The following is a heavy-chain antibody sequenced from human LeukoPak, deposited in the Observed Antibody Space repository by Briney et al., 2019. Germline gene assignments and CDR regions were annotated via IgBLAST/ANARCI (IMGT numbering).Heavy chain of an antibody. Sequence: SETLSLTCTVSGGSISSSSYYWGWIRQPPGKGLEWIGEINHSGSTNYNPSLKSRVTISVDTSKNQFSLKLSSVTAADTAVYYCASRPDCSSTSCLDYWGQGTLVTVSS. V-gene: IGHV4-39*07. CDR2: INHSGST. J-gene: IGHJ4*02. CDR3: ASRPDCSSTSCLDY. D-gene: IGHD2-2*01. CDR1: GGSISSSSYY.